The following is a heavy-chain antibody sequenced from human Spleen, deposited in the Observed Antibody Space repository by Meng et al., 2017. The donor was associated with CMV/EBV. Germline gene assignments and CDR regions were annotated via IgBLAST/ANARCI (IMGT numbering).Heavy chain of an antibody. V-gene: IGHV1-18*01. CDR2: ISADTTNI. CDR1: GYTFTTYG. D-gene: IGHD3-10*01. J-gene: IGHJ4*02. Sequence: ASVQVSCKASGYTFTTYGVTWVRQAPGQGLEWMGWISADTTNINYAQNLQGRVTLTTDTSTSTAYMEVRSLRSDDTAIYYCTIGEFDYWGQGTLVTVSS. CDR3: TIGEFDY.